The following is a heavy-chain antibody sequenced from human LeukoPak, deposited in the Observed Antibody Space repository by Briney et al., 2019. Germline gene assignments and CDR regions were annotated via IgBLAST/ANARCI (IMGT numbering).Heavy chain of an antibody. J-gene: IGHJ4*02. CDR1: GYTFTCYY. CDR3: ARDRSGWYFPLDY. Sequence: ASVKVSCKASGYTFTCYYMHWVRQAPGQGLEWMGRINPNSGGTNYAQKFQGRVTMTRDTSISTAYMELSRLRSDDTAVYYCARDRSGWYFPLDYWGQGTLVTVSS. CDR2: INPNSGGT. D-gene: IGHD6-19*01. V-gene: IGHV1-2*06.